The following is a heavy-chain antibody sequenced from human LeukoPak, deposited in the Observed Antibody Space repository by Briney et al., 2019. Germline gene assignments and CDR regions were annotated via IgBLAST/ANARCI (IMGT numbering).Heavy chain of an antibody. Sequence: GASVKVSCKASGYTFTSYYMHWVRQAPGQGLEWMGWINPNSGGTNYAQKFQGRVTMTRDTSISTAYMELSRLRSDDTAVYYCARGAYYYGSGSSPFDYWGQGTLVTVSS. J-gene: IGHJ4*02. D-gene: IGHD3-10*01. CDR2: INPNSGGT. CDR1: GYTFTSYY. CDR3: ARGAYYYGSGSSPFDY. V-gene: IGHV1-2*02.